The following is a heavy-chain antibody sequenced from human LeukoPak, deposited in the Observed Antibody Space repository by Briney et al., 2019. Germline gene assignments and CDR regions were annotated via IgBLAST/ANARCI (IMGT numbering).Heavy chain of an antibody. V-gene: IGHV6-1*01. Sequence: SQLLSLTCAISGDIVSSNSAAWNWIRQSPSRGLEWLGPSDYRSKWYTHYAVSVKSRLTINPDTSKNQFSLKLNSVTPEDTAVYYCARERDGYNYVELWCFDLWGRGTLVTVSS. J-gene: IGHJ2*01. D-gene: IGHD5-24*01. CDR3: ARERDGYNYVELWCFDL. CDR1: GDIVSSNSAA. CDR2: SDYRSKWYT.